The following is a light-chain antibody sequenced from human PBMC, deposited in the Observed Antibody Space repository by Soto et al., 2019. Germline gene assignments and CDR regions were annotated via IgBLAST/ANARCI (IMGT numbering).Light chain of an antibody. V-gene: IGKV4-1*01. CDR1: QSVLYSSNNKNY. Sequence: DIVMTQSPDSLAVSLGERATINCKSSQSVLYSSNNKNYLAWYQQQPGQPPKLFIYCASTRASVGADRFSGSGSGTNSTLTISRLQAEDVAFYYCQQYYRTPPTFGGGTKVEIK. CDR3: QQYYRTPPT. J-gene: IGKJ4*01. CDR2: CAS.